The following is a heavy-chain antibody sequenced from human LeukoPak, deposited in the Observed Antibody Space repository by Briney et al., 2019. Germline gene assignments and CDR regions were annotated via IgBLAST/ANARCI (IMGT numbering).Heavy chain of an antibody. Sequence: GGSLRLSCAASGFTFSSYAMSWVRQAPGKGLEWVSDISGSGGSTYYADPVKGRFTISRDNSKNTPYLQVKSLRADDTVVYYFAKVPCSSSWGGFDFWGQGTLVTVSS. CDR1: GFTFSSYA. CDR2: ISGSGGST. D-gene: IGHD6-13*01. V-gene: IGHV3-23*01. J-gene: IGHJ4*02. CDR3: AKVPCSSSWGGFDF.